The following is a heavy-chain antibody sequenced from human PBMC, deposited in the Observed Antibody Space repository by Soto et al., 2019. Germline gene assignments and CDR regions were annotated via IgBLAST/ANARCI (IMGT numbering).Heavy chain of an antibody. Sequence: SETLSLTCAVYGGSFSGYYWSWIRQPPGKGLEWIGEINHSGSTNYNPSLKSRVTISVDTSKNQFSLKLSSVTAADTAVYYCARGGYVDIVATNSFDYWGKGTLVTVSS. CDR2: INHSGST. CDR1: GGSFSGYY. D-gene: IGHD5-12*01. J-gene: IGHJ4*02. CDR3: ARGGYVDIVATNSFDY. V-gene: IGHV4-34*01.